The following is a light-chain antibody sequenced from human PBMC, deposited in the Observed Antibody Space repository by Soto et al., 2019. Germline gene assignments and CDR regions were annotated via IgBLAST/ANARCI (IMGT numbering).Light chain of an antibody. CDR3: VLYMGSGIWV. CDR2: NTN. V-gene: IGLV8-61*01. CDR1: SSSVSTSYY. Sequence: QTVVTQEPSFSVSPGGTVSLTCGLTSSSVSTSYYPSWYQQTPGQAPRTLIYNTNTRSSGVPDRFSGFILGNKAALTITGAQSDDECDYYCVLYMGSGIWVFGGGTKLTVL. J-gene: IGLJ3*02.